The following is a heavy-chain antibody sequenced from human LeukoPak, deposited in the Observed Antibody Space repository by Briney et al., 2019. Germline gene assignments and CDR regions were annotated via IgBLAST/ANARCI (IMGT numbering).Heavy chain of an antibody. CDR1: GFTFSSYA. V-gene: IGHV3-30-3*01. CDR2: ISYDGSNK. Sequence: PGGSLRLSCAASGFTFSSYAMHWVRQAPGKGLEWVAVISYDGSNKYYADSVKGRFTISRDNSKNTLYLQMNSLRAEDTAVYYCARRSTVVRGVIIGRDAFDIWGQGTMVTVSS. CDR3: ARRSTVVRGVIIGRDAFDI. J-gene: IGHJ3*02. D-gene: IGHD3-10*01.